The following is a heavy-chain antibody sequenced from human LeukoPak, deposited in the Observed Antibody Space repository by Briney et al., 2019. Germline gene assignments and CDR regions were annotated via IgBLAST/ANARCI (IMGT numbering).Heavy chain of an antibody. J-gene: IGHJ4*02. CDR1: GFTFSGSA. CDR2: IRSKANSYAT. V-gene: IGHV3-73*01. Sequence: AGGSLRLSCAASGFTFSGSAMHWVRQASGKGLEWVGRIRSKANSYATAYAASVKGRFTISRDDSKNTAYLQMNSLKTEDTAVYYCTRLVGGNDYDSSGYYYNLDYWGQGTLVTVSS. CDR3: TRLVGGNDYDSSGYYYNLDY. D-gene: IGHD3-22*01.